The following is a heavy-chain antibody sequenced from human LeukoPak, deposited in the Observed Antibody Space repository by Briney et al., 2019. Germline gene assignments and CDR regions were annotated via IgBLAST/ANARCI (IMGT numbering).Heavy chain of an antibody. CDR1: GGSISSSSYY. CDR2: IYYSGST. V-gene: IGHV4-39*01. D-gene: IGHD2-15*01. J-gene: IGHJ4*02. CDR3: ARLLGVVAATDY. Sequence: PSETLSLTCAVYGGSISSSSYYWGWIRQPPGTGLEWIGSIYYSGSTYYNPSLKSRVTIFVDTSKNQFSLKLSSVTAADTAVYYCARLLGVVAATDYWGQGTLVTVSS.